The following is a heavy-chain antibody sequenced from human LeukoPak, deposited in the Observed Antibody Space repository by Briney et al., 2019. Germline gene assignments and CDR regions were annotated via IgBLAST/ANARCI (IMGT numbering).Heavy chain of an antibody. CDR2: IVVGSGNT. J-gene: IGHJ4*02. V-gene: IGHV1-58*02. D-gene: IGHD1-26*01. CDR3: AAVAGGSYSYYFDY. Sequence: VASVKVSCKASGFTFTSSAMQWVRQSRGQRLEWIGWIVVGSGNTNYAQKFQERVTITRDMSTSTAYMELSSLRSEDTAVYYCAAVAGGSYSYYFDYWGQGTLVTVSS. CDR1: GFTFTSSA.